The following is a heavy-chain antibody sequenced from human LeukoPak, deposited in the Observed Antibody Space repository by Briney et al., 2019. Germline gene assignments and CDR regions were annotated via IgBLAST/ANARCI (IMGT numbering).Heavy chain of an antibody. CDR3: VKDKYPVVVAATLDY. V-gene: IGHV3-64D*09. CDR1: GFTFSNYA. J-gene: IGHJ4*02. D-gene: IGHD2-15*01. CDR2: ISSNGGIT. Sequence: PEGSLRLSCSASGFTFSNYAMHWVRQAPGKGLEYVSDISSNGGITYYADSVKGRFTVSRDNSKNMLYLQMNSLRAEDTAVYYCVKDKYPVVVAATLDYWGQGILVTVSS.